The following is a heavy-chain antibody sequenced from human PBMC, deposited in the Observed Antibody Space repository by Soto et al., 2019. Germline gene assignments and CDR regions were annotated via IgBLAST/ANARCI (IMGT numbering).Heavy chain of an antibody. CDR2: IYYSGII. J-gene: IGHJ3*02. CDR3: XXXXXXXXXXXXXDAFDI. CDR1: GGSISSGDYY. V-gene: IGHV4-30-4*01. Sequence: QVQLQESGPGLVKPSQTLSLTCSVSGGSISSGDYYWSWIRQPPGKGLEWIAYIYYSGIIYYNPSLXXRVPXXXXXXXXXXXXXXXXXXXXXXXXXXXXXXXXXXXXXXXXDAFDIWGQGTMVTVSS.